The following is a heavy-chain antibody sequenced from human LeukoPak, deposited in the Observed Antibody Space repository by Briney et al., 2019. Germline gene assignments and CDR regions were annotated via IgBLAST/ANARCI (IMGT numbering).Heavy chain of an antibody. CDR3: ARQGGYCSGGSCWGSWFDP. CDR1: GYSFTSYW. V-gene: IGHV5-51*01. Sequence: GESLKISCKGSGYSFTSYWIGWVRQMPGKGLEWMGIIYPGDSDTRYSPSFQGQVTISADKSISTAYLQWSSLKASDTAMYYCARQGGYCSGGSCWGSWFDPWGQGTLVTVSS. CDR2: IYPGDSDT. J-gene: IGHJ5*02. D-gene: IGHD2-15*01.